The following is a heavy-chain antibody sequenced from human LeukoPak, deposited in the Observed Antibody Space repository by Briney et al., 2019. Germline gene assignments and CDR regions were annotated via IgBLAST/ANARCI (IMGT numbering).Heavy chain of an antibody. J-gene: IGHJ4*02. CDR2: ITASGTAM. CDR1: GFTFSSYA. D-gene: IGHD1-26*01. CDR3: ASSGSYRLDY. Sequence: PGGSLRLSCAASGFTFSSYAIHWVRQAPGKGLEWVSHITASGTAMSYAGSVKGRFTISRDNAKNSLYLQMNSLRDEDTAVYYCASSGSYRLDYWGQGTLVTVSS. V-gene: IGHV3-48*02.